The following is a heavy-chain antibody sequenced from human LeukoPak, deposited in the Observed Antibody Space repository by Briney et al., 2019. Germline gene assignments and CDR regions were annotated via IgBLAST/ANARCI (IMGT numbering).Heavy chain of an antibody. CDR3: ARDTGGFDI. V-gene: IGHV4-59*01. CDR2: IHYSGST. CDR1: GGSISSYY. J-gene: IGHJ3*02. Sequence: SETLSLTCTVSGGSISSYYWSWIRQPPGKGVEWIGYIHYSGSTNYNPSLKSRVTISVDTSKNQFSLKVSSVTAADTAVYFCARDTGGFDIWGQGAMVTVSS. D-gene: IGHD2-15*01.